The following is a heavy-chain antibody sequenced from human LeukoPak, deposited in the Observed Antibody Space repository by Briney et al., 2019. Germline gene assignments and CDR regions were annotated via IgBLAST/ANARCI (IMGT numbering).Heavy chain of an antibody. D-gene: IGHD3-3*01. CDR3: ARGVSHYDFWSGYF. CDR2: ISSSSSTI. CDR1: GFTFSSHN. Sequence: GGSLRLSCAASGFTFSSHNMNWVRQAPGKGLEWVSYISSSSSTIYYADSLKGRFTISRDNAKSSLFLQMNSLRAEGTAVYYCARGVSHYDFWSGYFWGQGTLVTVSS. V-gene: IGHV3-48*04. J-gene: IGHJ4*02.